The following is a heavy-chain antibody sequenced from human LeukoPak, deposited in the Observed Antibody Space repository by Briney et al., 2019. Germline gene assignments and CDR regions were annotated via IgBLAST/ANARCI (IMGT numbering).Heavy chain of an antibody. CDR1: GYTLTNNY. Sequence: ASVKVSCKASGYTLTNNYLHWVRQAPGQGLEWMEMIYPRDGSTSYAQNFQGRVTVTRDTSTTTVHMELRGLRSEDTAVYYCARDQEGFDYWGQGTVVTVSS. CDR2: IYPRDGST. CDR3: ARDQEGFDY. J-gene: IGHJ4*02. V-gene: IGHV1-46*01.